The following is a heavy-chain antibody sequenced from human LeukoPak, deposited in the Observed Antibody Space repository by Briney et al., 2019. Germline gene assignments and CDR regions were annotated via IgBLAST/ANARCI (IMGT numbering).Heavy chain of an antibody. CDR3: ARASQGLWFRYWFDP. J-gene: IGHJ5*02. Sequence: PSETLSLTCAVYGGSFSGYYWSWIRQPPGKGLEWIGEINHSGSTNYNPSLKSRVTISVATSKNQFSLKLSSVTAADTAVYYCARASQGLWFRYWFDPWGQGTLVTVSS. V-gene: IGHV4-34*01. CDR1: GGSFSGYY. CDR2: INHSGST. D-gene: IGHD3-10*01.